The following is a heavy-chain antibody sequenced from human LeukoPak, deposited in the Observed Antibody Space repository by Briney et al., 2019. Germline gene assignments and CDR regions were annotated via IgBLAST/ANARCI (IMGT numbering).Heavy chain of an antibody. V-gene: IGHV3-7*01. J-gene: IGHJ6*02. CDR3: ARDLVLRYFDWLDYYYYGMDV. CDR1: GITFSSLW. D-gene: IGHD3-9*01. CDR2: IKHDGTEE. Sequence: GGSLRLSCAASGITFSSLWMSWFRQAPGKGLEWVADIKHDGTEEHYVASVKGRFTISRDNAKLYLQMNSLRAEDTAMYYCARDLVLRYFDWLDYYYYGMDVWGQGTTVTVSS.